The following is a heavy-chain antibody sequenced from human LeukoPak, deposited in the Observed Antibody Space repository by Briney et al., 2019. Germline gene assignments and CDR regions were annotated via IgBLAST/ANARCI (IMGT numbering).Heavy chain of an antibody. Sequence: ASVKVSCKASGYTFTGHHIYWVRQAPGQGLEWMGWIKPNSGDTNYVQKFQGRVTMTRDTSIRTAYMELNRLRSDDTAVYYCAKSLYYYDSSGWAAFDHWGQGTQVTVSS. CDR3: AKSLYYYDSSGWAAFDH. CDR1: GYTFTGHH. CDR2: IKPNSGDT. V-gene: IGHV1-2*02. D-gene: IGHD3-22*01. J-gene: IGHJ4*02.